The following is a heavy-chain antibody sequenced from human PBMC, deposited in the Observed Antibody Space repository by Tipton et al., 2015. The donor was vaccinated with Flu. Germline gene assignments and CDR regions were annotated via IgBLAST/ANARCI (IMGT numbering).Heavy chain of an antibody. CDR3: SREGGIAARPRGCFDP. Sequence: LRLSCAVSGYSISSGYYWDWIRQPPGKGLEWIGSIYHSGTTYYTPSLKSRVTISVDTSKKQFSLKLTSVTAADTAVYYCSREGGIAARPRGCFDPWGQGTLVTVSS. D-gene: IGHD6-6*01. CDR2: IYHSGTT. V-gene: IGHV4-38-2*02. J-gene: IGHJ5*02. CDR1: GYSISSGYY.